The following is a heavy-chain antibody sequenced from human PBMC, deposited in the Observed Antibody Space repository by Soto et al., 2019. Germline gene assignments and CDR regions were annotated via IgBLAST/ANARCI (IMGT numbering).Heavy chain of an antibody. CDR3: ARGGPGHGGNENYFDY. J-gene: IGHJ4*02. Sequence: VKVSCKASGGTFSSYAISWVRQAPGQGLEWMGGIIPIFGTANYAQKFQGRVTITADESTSTAYMELSSLRSEDTAVYYCARGGPGHGGNENYFDYWGQGTLVTVSS. CDR2: IIPIFGTA. D-gene: IGHD2-15*01. V-gene: IGHV1-69*01. CDR1: GGTFSSYA.